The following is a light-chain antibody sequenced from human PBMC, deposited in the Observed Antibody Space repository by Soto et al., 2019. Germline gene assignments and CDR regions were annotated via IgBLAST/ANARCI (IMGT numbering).Light chain of an antibody. CDR3: QQYHTWPIT. CDR1: QGVSRK. Sequence: EIVLTQSACTRSWSPGERATLSCRASQGVSRKLAWYQHKPGQAPRLLISGASTGATGIPARFSGSGYGTEFNLTISSLQSEDCAIYYCQQYHTWPITFGGGTKVDIK. J-gene: IGKJ4*01. CDR2: GAS. V-gene: IGKV3-15*01.